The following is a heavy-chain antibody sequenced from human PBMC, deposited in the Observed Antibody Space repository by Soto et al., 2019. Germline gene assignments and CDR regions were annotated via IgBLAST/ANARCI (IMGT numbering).Heavy chain of an antibody. J-gene: IGHJ4*02. D-gene: IGHD5-12*01. Sequence: GGSLRLSCAASGFTFSSYGMHWVRQAPGKGLEWVAVISYDGSNKYYADSVKGRFTISRDNSKNTLYLQMNSLRAEDTAVYYCAKDGIVATAEPYYFDYWGQGTLVTVSS. CDR3: AKDGIVATAEPYYFDY. CDR1: GFTFSSYG. CDR2: ISYDGSNK. V-gene: IGHV3-30*18.